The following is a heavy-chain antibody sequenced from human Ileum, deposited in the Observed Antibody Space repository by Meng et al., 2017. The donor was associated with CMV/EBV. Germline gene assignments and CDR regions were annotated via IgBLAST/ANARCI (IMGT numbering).Heavy chain of an antibody. CDR1: GFSPSTSGEG. CDR3: AHFVGGYYPSRPDY. D-gene: IGHD1-26*01. CDR2: IYRGDDK. V-gene: IGHV2-5*02. J-gene: IGHJ4*02. Sequence: QITLKESGPTLVTPTQTRTLPCSFSGFSPSTSGEGVGWIRQPPGKALEWLALIYRGDDKRYSPSLNSRLTIAKDTSKNEVVLTLTNMGPIDTGTYYCAHFVGGYYPSRPDYWGQGTLVTVSS.